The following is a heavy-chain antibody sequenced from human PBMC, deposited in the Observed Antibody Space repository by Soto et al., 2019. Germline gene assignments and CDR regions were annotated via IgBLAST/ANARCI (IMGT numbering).Heavy chain of an antibody. CDR3: ARGGLLPDY. CDR1: GGSTSSVGYS. J-gene: IGHJ4*02. Sequence: QLQLQESGSGLVKPSQTLSLTCAVSGGSTSSVGYSWSWLRQPPGKGLEWIGYISHSGSTYYNPSLKSRVPISVATYKNQFSLRLSSVTAADTAVYYCARGGLLPDYWGQGTLVTVSS. CDR2: ISHSGST. D-gene: IGHD6-19*01. V-gene: IGHV4-30-2*01.